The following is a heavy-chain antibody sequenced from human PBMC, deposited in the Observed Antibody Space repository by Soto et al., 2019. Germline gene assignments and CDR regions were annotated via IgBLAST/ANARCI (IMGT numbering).Heavy chain of an antibody. Sequence: SQTLSLTCAISGDSVSSNTAAWNWIRQSPSRGLEWLGRTYYRSKWYNDYAVSVKSRITINPDTSKNQFSLHLNSVTAADTAVYYCATQEVGGSYVYPFAPWGQGTLVTVSS. CDR2: TYYRSKWYN. J-gene: IGHJ5*02. D-gene: IGHD1-26*01. CDR1: GDSVSSNTAA. CDR3: ATQEVGGSYVYPFAP. V-gene: IGHV6-1*01.